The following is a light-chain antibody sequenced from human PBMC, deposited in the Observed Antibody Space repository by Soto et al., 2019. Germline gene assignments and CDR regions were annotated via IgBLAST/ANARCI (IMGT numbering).Light chain of an antibody. V-gene: IGKV3-20*01. J-gene: IGKJ1*01. CDR3: QXYGSLSWT. CDR1: QTVTSSY. Sequence: ELVLTQSPGTLSLSPGDSATLSCRGSQTVTSSYLAWYQQKPGQAPRLLIYGESSRATGIPARLSGSGSGTDLNLTISRLEPDDFAVYYCQXYGSLSWTCGQGTKVDI. CDR2: GES.